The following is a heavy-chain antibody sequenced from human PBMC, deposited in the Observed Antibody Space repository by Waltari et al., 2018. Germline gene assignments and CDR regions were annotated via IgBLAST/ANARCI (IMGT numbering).Heavy chain of an antibody. Sequence: QVQLVQSGAEVKKPGASVKVPCKVSGYTLTDLSRHWVRQAPGKGLEWMGGFDPEDGETIYAQKFQGRVTMTEDTSTDTAYMELSSLRSEDTAVYYCASTGYSSSWLPAPLFYWGQGTLVTVSS. CDR2: FDPEDGET. D-gene: IGHD6-13*01. J-gene: IGHJ4*02. CDR3: ASTGYSSSWLPAPLFY. CDR1: GYTLTDLS. V-gene: IGHV1-24*01.